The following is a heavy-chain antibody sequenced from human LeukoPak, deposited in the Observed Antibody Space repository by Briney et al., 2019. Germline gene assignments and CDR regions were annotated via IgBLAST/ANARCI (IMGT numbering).Heavy chain of an antibody. Sequence: SETLSLTCAVYGGSFSGYYWSWIRQPPGKGLEWIGEINHSGSTNYNPSLKSRVTISVDTSKNQFSLKLGSVTAADTAVYYCARVKVYCSSTSCPLGWFDPWGQGTLVTVSS. CDR1: GGSFSGYY. D-gene: IGHD2-2*01. V-gene: IGHV4-34*01. CDR2: INHSGST. CDR3: ARVKVYCSSTSCPLGWFDP. J-gene: IGHJ5*02.